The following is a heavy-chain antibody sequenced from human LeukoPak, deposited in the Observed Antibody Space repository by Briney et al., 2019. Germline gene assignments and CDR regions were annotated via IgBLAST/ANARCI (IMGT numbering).Heavy chain of an antibody. J-gene: IGHJ4*02. V-gene: IGHV4-34*01. D-gene: IGHD2-21*01. CDR1: GGSFSGYY. Sequence: SETLSPTCVVYGGSFSGYYWSWIRQPPGKGLEWIGEINHSGSTNYNPSLKSRVTISVYTYKNQFSLKLSSVTAADTAVYYCASRRRGDDYWGQGTLVTVSS. CDR2: INHSGST. CDR3: ASRRRGDDY.